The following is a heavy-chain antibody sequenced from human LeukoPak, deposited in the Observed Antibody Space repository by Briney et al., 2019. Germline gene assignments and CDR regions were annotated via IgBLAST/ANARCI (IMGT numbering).Heavy chain of an antibody. J-gene: IGHJ6*02. D-gene: IGHD4-17*01. CDR2: IIPILGIA. Sequence: ASVKVSCKASGGTFSSYAISWVRQAPGQGLEWMGGIIPILGIANYAKKFQGRVTITADKSTSTAYMELSSLRSEDTAVYYCAREVDEESATVTMGHGMDVWGQGTTVTVSS. CDR3: AREVDEESATVTMGHGMDV. V-gene: IGHV1-69*10. CDR1: GGTFSSYA.